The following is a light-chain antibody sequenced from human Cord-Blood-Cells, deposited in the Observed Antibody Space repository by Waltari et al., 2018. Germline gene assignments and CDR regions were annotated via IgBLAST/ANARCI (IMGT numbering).Light chain of an antibody. J-gene: IGKJ1*01. V-gene: IGKV1-5*03. CDR2: KAS. CDR3: QQYKSYSGA. CDR1: QSISSW. Sequence: IQMTQSPSTLSASVGDRVTITCRASQSISSWLAWYQQKPGKAPKLLIYKASSLESGVPSKFSVSGSGTEFTLTISSLQPDDFSTYYCQQYKSYSGAFGQGTKVEIK.